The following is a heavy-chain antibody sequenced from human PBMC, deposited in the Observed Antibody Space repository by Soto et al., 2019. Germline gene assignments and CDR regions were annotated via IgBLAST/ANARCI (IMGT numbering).Heavy chain of an antibody. J-gene: IGHJ6*02. CDR1: GFTFTSYW. CDR3: GRDEVRNGVGV. CDR2: IKGAGSEK. Sequence: EVRLLESGGALVQPGGSLRLSCVASGFTFTSYWMSWVRQAPGKGLEWVANIKGAGSEKKYVDSVKGRFTISRDNYNNSVYLQMNSLRAEDTALYYCGRDEVRNGVGVWGQGTTVTVSS. V-gene: IGHV3-7*01.